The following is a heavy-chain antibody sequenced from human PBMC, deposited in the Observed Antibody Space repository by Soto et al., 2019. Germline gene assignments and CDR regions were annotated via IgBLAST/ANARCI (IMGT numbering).Heavy chain of an antibody. CDR2: ISAYNGNT. D-gene: IGHD4-4*01. CDR3: ARWEEMTTVTTTAFCMDV. CDR1: GYTFTSYG. J-gene: IGHJ6*02. Sequence: ASVKVSCKASGYTFTSYGISWLRQSPGQGLEWMGWISAYNGNTNYAQKLQGRVTMTTDTSTSTAYMELRSLRSDDTAVYYCARWEEMTTVTTTAFCMDVWGQGTTVPVSS. V-gene: IGHV1-18*04.